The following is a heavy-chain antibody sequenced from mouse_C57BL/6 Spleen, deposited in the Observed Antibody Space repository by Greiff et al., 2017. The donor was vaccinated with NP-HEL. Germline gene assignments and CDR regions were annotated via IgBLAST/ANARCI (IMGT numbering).Heavy chain of an antibody. CDR1: GYAFSSSW. Sequence: VQLQQSGPELVKPGASVKISCKASGYAFSSSWLNWVKQRPGTGLEWIGRIYPGDGDTNYNGKFKGKATLTADKSASTAYMQLSSLTSEDSAVYFCARGDRRGYYFDYWGQGTTLTVSS. CDR2: IYPGDGDT. D-gene: IGHD2-13*01. V-gene: IGHV1-82*01. J-gene: IGHJ2*01. CDR3: ARGDRRGYYFDY.